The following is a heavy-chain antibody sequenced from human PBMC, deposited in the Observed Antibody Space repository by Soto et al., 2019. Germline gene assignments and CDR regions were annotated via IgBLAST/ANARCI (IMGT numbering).Heavy chain of an antibody. CDR3: ARDSFFGVVIIPFDY. D-gene: IGHD3-3*01. CDR2: IYSGGST. Sequence: EVQLVESGGGLVQPGGSLRLSCAASGFTVSSNYMSWVRQAPGKGLEWVSVIYSGGSTYYADSVKGRFTISRDNSKNTLYLQRNSLRAEDTAVYYCARDSFFGVVIIPFDYWGQGTLVTVSS. V-gene: IGHV3-66*01. J-gene: IGHJ4*02. CDR1: GFTVSSNY.